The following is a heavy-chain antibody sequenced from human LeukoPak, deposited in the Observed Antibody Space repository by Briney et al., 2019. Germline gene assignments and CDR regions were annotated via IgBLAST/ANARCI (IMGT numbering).Heavy chain of an antibody. V-gene: IGHV1-69*05. Sequence: SVKVSCKASGGTFSSYAISWVRQAPGQGLEWMGGIIPIFGTANYAQKLQGRVTMTTDTSTSTAYMELRSLRSYDTAVYYCARNGTRRYCSGGSCYSFRFDPWGQGTLVTVSS. D-gene: IGHD2-15*01. CDR2: IIPIFGTA. CDR3: ARNGTRRYCSGGSCYSFRFDP. CDR1: GGTFSSYA. J-gene: IGHJ5*02.